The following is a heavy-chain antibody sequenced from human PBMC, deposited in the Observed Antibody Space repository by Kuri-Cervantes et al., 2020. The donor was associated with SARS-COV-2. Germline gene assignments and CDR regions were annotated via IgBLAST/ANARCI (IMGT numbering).Heavy chain of an antibody. Sequence: GESLKISCAASGFTFDDYGMSWVRQAPGKGLEWVSGINWNGGSTGYADSVKGRFTISRDNAKNSLYLQMNSLRAEDTAVYYCASTCVSLLCRVGATDYWGQGTLVTVSS. CDR2: INWNGGST. CDR1: GFTFDDYG. CDR3: ASTCVSLLCRVGATDY. V-gene: IGHV3-20*04. J-gene: IGHJ4*02. D-gene: IGHD1-26*01.